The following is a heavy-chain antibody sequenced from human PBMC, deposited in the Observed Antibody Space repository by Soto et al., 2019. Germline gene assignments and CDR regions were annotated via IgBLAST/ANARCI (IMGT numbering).Heavy chain of an antibody. V-gene: IGHV3-21*01. CDR2: ISSFSNYM. D-gene: IGHD3-16*01. J-gene: IGHJ3*02. CDR3: ARALFGDAFDI. Sequence: GGSLRLSCAVSGFTFNSYSMNWVRQAPGKGLEWVSSISSFSNYMYYTDSVKGRFTISRDSARNSLYLQMNSLRAEDTAVYYCARALFGDAFDIWGQGTMVTVSS. CDR1: GFTFNSYS.